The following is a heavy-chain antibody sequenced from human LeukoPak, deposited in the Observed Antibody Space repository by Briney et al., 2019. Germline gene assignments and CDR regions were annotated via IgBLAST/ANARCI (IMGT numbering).Heavy chain of an antibody. CDR3: AKDALYGSGSYHSIYYFDY. D-gene: IGHD3-10*01. CDR2: ISYDGSNK. J-gene: IGHJ4*02. V-gene: IGHV3-30*18. Sequence: GGSLRLSCAASGFTFSSYGMHWVRQAPGKGLEWVAVISYDGSNKYSADSVKGRSTISRDNSKNMLYLQMNGLRAEDTAVYYCAKDALYGSGSYHSIYYFDYWGQGTLVTVSS. CDR1: GFTFSSYG.